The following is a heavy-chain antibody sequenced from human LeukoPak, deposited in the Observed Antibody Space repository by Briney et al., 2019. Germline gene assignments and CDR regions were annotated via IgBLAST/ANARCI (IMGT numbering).Heavy chain of an antibody. V-gene: IGHV5-51*01. J-gene: IGHJ4*02. D-gene: IGHD3-3*01. CDR2: IYPGDSDT. CDR1: GYSFTSYW. Sequence: GESLKIPCKGSGYSFTSYWIGWVLQMPGKGLEWMGIIYPGDSDTRYSPSFQGQVTISADKSISTAYLQWSSLKASDTAMYYCARQIGYDFWSGSARPLDYWGQGTLVTVSS. CDR3: ARQIGYDFWSGSARPLDY.